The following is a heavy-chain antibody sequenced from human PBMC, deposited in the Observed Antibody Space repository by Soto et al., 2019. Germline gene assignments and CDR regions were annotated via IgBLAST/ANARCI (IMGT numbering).Heavy chain of an antibody. CDR3: ARGSRDYGAGSSYYYYGMDV. D-gene: IGHD3-10*01. Sequence: SVKVSCKASGGTFSSYAISWVRQAPGQGLEWMGGIIPIFGTANYAQKFQGRVTITADKSTSTAYMELSSLRSEDTAVYYCARGSRDYGAGSSYYYYGMDVWRQRTTVSVAS. CDR1: GGTFSSYA. CDR2: IIPIFGTA. J-gene: IGHJ6*02. V-gene: IGHV1-69*06.